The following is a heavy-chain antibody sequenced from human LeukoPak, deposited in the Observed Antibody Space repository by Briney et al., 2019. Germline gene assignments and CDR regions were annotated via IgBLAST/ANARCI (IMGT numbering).Heavy chain of an antibody. Sequence: ASVKVSCKASGYTFTSYYMHWVRQAPGQGLEWMGIINPSGGSTSYAQKFQGRVTMTRDTSTSTVYMELSSVTAADTAVYYCARATGIAARQTGVRTVSRFDPWGQGTLVTVSS. CDR2: INPSGGST. CDR3: ARATGIAARQTGVRTVSRFDP. CDR1: GYTFTSYY. V-gene: IGHV1-46*01. D-gene: IGHD6-6*01. J-gene: IGHJ5*02.